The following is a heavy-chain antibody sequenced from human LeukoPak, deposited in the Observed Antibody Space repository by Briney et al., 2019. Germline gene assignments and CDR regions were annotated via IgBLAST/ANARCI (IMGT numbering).Heavy chain of an antibody. V-gene: IGHV3-15*01. J-gene: IGHJ4*02. CDR1: GFTFSNAW. Sequence: GGSLRLSCAASGFTFSNAWMSWVRQAPGKGLEWVGRIKSKTDGGTTDYAAPVKGRFTISRDDSKNTLYLQMNSLKTEDTAVYYCTTAGTYSSGWYWVDYWGQGTLVNVSS. CDR3: TTAGTYSSGWYWVDY. D-gene: IGHD6-19*01. CDR2: IKSKTDGGTT.